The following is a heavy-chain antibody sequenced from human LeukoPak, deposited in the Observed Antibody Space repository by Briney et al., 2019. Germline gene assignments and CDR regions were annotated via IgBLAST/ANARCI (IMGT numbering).Heavy chain of an antibody. J-gene: IGHJ6*03. CDR1: GGSFSGYY. CDR2: INHSGST. D-gene: IGHD3-3*01. V-gene: IGHV4-34*01. CDR3: ASLEGIGKLPLLRFLEWQGVDYYYYYMDV. Sequence: KSSETLSLTCAVYGGSFSGYYWSWIRQPPGKGLEWIGEINHSGSTNYNPSLKSRVTISVDTSKNQFSLKLSSVTAADTAVYYCASLEGIGKLPLLRFLEWQGVDYYYYYMDVWGKGTTVTVSS.